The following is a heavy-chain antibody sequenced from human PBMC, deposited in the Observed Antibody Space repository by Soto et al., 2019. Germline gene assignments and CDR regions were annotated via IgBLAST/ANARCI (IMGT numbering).Heavy chain of an antibody. CDR2: ISGSGGST. V-gene: IGHV3-23*01. D-gene: IGHD6-6*01. CDR3: AKDAVLVPKDY. CDR1: GFTFNNYA. Sequence: EVQLLESGGGLVQPGGSLRLSCAASGFTFNNYAMTWVRQAPGKGLEWVSAISGSGGSTYYADSVKGRFTTSRDNSKNTLYLQMNSLRAEDTAVYYCAKDAVLVPKDYWGQGTLVTVSS. J-gene: IGHJ4*02.